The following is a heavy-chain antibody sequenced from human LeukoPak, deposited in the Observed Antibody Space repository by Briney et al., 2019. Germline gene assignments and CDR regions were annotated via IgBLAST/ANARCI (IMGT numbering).Heavy chain of an antibody. Sequence: GGSLRLSCAASGFTFSSYSMNWVRQAPGKGLEWVSYISSSSTIYYADSVKGRFTISRDNAKNSLYLQMNSLRAEDTAVYYCAKSAHWTVTPENYFDYWGQGTLVTVSS. D-gene: IGHD4-17*01. J-gene: IGHJ4*02. V-gene: IGHV3-48*01. CDR3: AKSAHWTVTPENYFDY. CDR1: GFTFSSYS. CDR2: ISSSSTI.